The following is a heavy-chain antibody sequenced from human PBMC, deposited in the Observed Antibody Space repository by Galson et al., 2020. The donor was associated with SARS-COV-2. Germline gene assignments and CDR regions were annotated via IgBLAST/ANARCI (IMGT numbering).Heavy chain of an antibody. CDR1: GFSFAAHW. CDR2: IRQDARGK. CDR3: VRGPPTSLVRGVITPLTGLFFDY. V-gene: IGHV3-7*03. J-gene: IGHJ4*02. Sequence: GESLKISCAASGFSFAAHWMTWVRQAPGKGLEWVADIRQDARGKQYVDSVKGRFTISRDNAKNSLFLQMHSLRAEDTAVYYCVRGPPTSLVRGVITPLTGLFFDYWGPGTLVTVSS. D-gene: IGHD3-10*01.